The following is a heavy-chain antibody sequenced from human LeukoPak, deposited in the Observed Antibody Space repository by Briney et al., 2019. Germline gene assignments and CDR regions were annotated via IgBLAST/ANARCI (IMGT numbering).Heavy chain of an antibody. CDR1: GFTFSSYT. CDR3: ARDQGYCSGGTCYYYGMDV. D-gene: IGHD2-15*01. J-gene: IGHJ6*02. V-gene: IGHV3-21*01. CDR2: ITSSSSYI. Sequence: PGGAPRLSCAASGFTFSSYTMNWVRPAPGEGLEWGSSITSSSSYIYYADSLKGRFTLSRDNAKNSLYLQMNSLRAEDTAVYYCARDQGYCSGGTCYYYGMDVWGQGTPVTVSS.